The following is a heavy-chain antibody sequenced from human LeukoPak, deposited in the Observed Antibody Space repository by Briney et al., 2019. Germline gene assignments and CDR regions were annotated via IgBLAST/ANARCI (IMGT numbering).Heavy chain of an antibody. CDR1: GFTFSSYA. D-gene: IGHD5/OR15-5a*01. CDR2: ISSSGSTI. Sequence: PGGSLRPSCAASGFTFSSYAMSWVRQAPGKGLEWVSYISSSGSTIYYADSVKGRFTISRDNAKNSLYLQMNNLRDEDTALYYCARDVFYAFDIWGLGTVVTVSS. J-gene: IGHJ3*02. CDR3: ARDVFYAFDI. V-gene: IGHV3-48*02.